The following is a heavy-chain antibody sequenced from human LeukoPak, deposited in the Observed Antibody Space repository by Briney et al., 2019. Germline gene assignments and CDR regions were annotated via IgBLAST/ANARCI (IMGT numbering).Heavy chain of an antibody. V-gene: IGHV4-30-4*01. CDR2: IYYSGST. CDR1: GGSISSGDYY. CDR3: ARGISMVRGVTKRRFDY. J-gene: IGHJ4*02. Sequence: PSETPSLACTVSGGSISSGDYYWSWIRQPPGKGLEWIGYIYYSGSTYYNPSLKSRVTISVDTSKSHFSLKLSSVTAADTAVYYCARGISMVRGVTKRRFDYWGQGTLVTVSS. D-gene: IGHD3-10*01.